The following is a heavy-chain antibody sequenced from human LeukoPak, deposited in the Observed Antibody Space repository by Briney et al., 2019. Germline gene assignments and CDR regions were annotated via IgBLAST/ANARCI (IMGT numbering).Heavy chain of an antibody. J-gene: IGHJ4*02. D-gene: IGHD3-10*01. CDR3: ASLLGDKTIFDY. CDR1: GFIFGSRW. Sequence: GGSLRLSCAAPGFIFGSRWMSWVRQARGKGLEWVASVKRDGSGEYYLDSVKGRFTISRDNAKNSLYLQMNSLRAEDTAVYYCASLLGDKTIFDYWGQGTLVTVSS. CDR2: VKRDGSGE. V-gene: IGHV3-7*01.